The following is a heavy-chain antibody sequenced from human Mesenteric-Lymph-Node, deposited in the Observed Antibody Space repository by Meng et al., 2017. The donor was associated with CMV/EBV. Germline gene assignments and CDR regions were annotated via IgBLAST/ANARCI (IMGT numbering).Heavy chain of an antibody. V-gene: IGHV3-11*01. CDR3: ARGPEYSYGYVDFDY. CDR2: ISASGSTK. D-gene: IGHD5-18*01. CDR1: CFSLSGYY. Sequence: SCFSLSGYYVSWIRQAPGKGLEWIGSISASGSTKDYAYNVKGGTIIANETNKKSSQMQRSSLRADETAVYYGARGPEYSYGYVDFDYWGQGTLVTVSS. J-gene: IGHJ4*02.